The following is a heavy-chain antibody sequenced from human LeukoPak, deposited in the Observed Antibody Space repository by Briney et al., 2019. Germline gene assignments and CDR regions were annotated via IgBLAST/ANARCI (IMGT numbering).Heavy chain of an antibody. CDR1: DGSISPYY. Sequence: SETLSLTCTVADGSISPYYWSWIRQPPGKGLEWLGYIYHSGSTTYNPSLKSRVTISVDTSKNQFSLKLSSVTAADTAVYYCARGGGYSRQYYFDYWGQGTLVTVSS. J-gene: IGHJ4*02. V-gene: IGHV4-59*01. CDR3: ARGGGYSRQYYFDY. D-gene: IGHD6-13*01. CDR2: IYHSGST.